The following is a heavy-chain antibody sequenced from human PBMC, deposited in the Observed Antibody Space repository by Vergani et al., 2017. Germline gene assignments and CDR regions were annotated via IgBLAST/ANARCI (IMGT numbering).Heavy chain of an antibody. Sequence: QVQLQESGPGLVKPSQILSLTCSVSGDSIRSGDYYWSWIRQLPGKGLEWIGYIYYSRSTYYYNPSLKSRVSISGDTSKNQFSLNLTSMTAAYTAVYFCARWVSSSYSFGHWGQGALVTVSS. CDR1: GDSIRSGDYY. CDR2: IYYSRSTY. CDR3: ARWVSSSYSFGH. D-gene: IGHD6-6*01. V-gene: IGHV4-31*03. J-gene: IGHJ4*02.